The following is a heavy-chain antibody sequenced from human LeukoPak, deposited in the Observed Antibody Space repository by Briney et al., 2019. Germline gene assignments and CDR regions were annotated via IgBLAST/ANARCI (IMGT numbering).Heavy chain of an antibody. Sequence: SETLSPTCTVSGGSISSSNYYWGWIRQPPGKGLEWIGRIFTSGIISGNTTYNPSLKSRVIIAVDTSKNQFSLKLTSVTAADTAVYFCARVGDLFGAHRVPGLPPDYYYMDVWGKGTTVTVSS. CDR3: ARVGDLFGAHRVPGLPPDYYYMDV. CDR1: GGSISSSNYY. CDR2: IFTSGIISGNT. D-gene: IGHD3-3*01. V-gene: IGHV4-39*07. J-gene: IGHJ6*03.